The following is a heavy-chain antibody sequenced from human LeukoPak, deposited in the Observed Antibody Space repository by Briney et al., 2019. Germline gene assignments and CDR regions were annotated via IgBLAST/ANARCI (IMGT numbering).Heavy chain of an antibody. J-gene: IGHJ6*02. CDR2: ISGSGGST. CDR3: AKGVTIFGVVINNYYYYGMDV. D-gene: IGHD3-3*01. CDR1: GFTFSSYA. V-gene: IGHV3-23*01. Sequence: GSLRLSCAASGFTFSSYAMSWVRQAPGKGLEWVPAISGSGGSTYYADSVKGRFTISRDNSKNTLYLQMNSLRAEDTAVYYCAKGVTIFGVVINNYYYYGMDVWGQGTTVTVSS.